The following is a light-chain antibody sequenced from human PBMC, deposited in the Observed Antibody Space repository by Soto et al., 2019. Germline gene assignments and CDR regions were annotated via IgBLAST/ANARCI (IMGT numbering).Light chain of an antibody. CDR2: AAS. CDR1: QGISSY. V-gene: IGKV1-9*01. CDR3: QQLNSYPLT. Sequence: IQLTQSPSFLSASVGDRVTITCRASQGISSYLAWYQQKPGKDPKLLIYAASTLQSGVPSRFSGSGSGTEFNLTISSLQTEDFATYYCQQLNSYPLTFGGGTKLEIK. J-gene: IGKJ4*01.